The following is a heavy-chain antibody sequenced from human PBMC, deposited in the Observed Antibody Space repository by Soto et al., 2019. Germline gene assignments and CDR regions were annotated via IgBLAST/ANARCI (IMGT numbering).Heavy chain of an antibody. CDR3: ARTRAVWFDP. CDR1: GGSISSSSYY. D-gene: IGHD6-19*01. J-gene: IGHJ5*02. Sequence: PSXTLSLTCTVSGGSISSSSYYWGWIRQPPGKGLEWIGSIYYSGSTYYNPSLKSRVTISVDTSKNQFSLKLSSVTAADTAVYYCARTRAVWFDPWGQGTLVT. CDR2: IYYSGST. V-gene: IGHV4-39*01.